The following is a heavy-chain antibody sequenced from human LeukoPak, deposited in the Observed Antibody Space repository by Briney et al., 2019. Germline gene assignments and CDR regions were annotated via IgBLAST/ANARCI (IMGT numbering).Heavy chain of an antibody. Sequence: QPGGSLRLSCSASGFILSPYAMHWVRQAPGKGLEYVSSISSNGGSTYYADSVKDRFTISRDNSKNTVYLQMSSLRVEDTAVYYCVKDRWVDYWGQGTLVTVSS. CDR1: GFILSPYA. V-gene: IGHV3-64D*09. J-gene: IGHJ4*02. D-gene: IGHD4-23*01. CDR2: ISSNGGST. CDR3: VKDRWVDY.